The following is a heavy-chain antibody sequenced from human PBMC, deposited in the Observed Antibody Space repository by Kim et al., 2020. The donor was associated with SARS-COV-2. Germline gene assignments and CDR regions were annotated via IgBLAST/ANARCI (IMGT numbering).Heavy chain of an antibody. CDR2: ISSISSYT. Sequence: GGSLRLSCAASGFTFSDYYMSWIRQAPGKGLEWVSYISSISSYTNYADSVKGRFTISRDNAKNSLYLQMNSLRAEDTAVYYCARVPLRYFDRYAVCDAFDIWGQGTMVTVSS. J-gene: IGHJ3*02. CDR3: ARVPLRYFDRYAVCDAFDI. V-gene: IGHV3-11*06. CDR1: GFTFSDYY. D-gene: IGHD3-9*01.